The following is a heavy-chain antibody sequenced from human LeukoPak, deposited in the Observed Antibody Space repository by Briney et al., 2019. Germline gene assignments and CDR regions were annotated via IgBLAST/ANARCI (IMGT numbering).Heavy chain of an antibody. D-gene: IGHD3-22*01. CDR3: ARREKLYYYDSSGYYLDY. CDR2: IKQDGSEK. Sequence: GGSLRLSCAASGFTFSSSAMSWVRQAPGKGLEGVANIKQDGSEKDYVDSVKGRFTISRDNAKNSLYLQMNSLRAEDTAVYYCARREKLYYYDSSGYYLDYWGQGTLVTVSS. CDR1: GFTFSSSA. J-gene: IGHJ4*02. V-gene: IGHV3-7*01.